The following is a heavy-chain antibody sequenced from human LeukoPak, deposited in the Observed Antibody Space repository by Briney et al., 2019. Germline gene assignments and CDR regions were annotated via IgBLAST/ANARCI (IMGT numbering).Heavy chain of an antibody. CDR3: ARGGGWYPFYYYYGMDV. D-gene: IGHD6-19*01. J-gene: IGHJ6*02. V-gene: IGHV4-34*01. CDR1: GGSFSGYY. CDR2: INHSGST. Sequence: SETLSLTCAVYGGSFSGYYWSWIRQPPGKGLEWIGEINHSGSTNYNPPLKSRVTTSVDTSKNQFSLKLSSVTAADTAVYYCARGGGWYPFYYYYGMDVWGQGTTVTVSS.